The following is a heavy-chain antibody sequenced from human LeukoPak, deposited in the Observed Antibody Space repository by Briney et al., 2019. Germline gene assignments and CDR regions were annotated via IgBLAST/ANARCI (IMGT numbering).Heavy chain of an antibody. CDR1: GFTFSSYE. V-gene: IGHV3-48*03. D-gene: IGHD5-12*01. Sequence: GRPLRLSCAASGFTFSSYEMNWVRQAPGKGLEWVSHIRSSGSTIYYADSVKGRFTISRDNAKKSLNLQMNSLTAEDTAVYYCATDPSDYETDAFDIWGQGTMVTVSS. J-gene: IGHJ3*02. CDR3: ATDPSDYETDAFDI. CDR2: IRSSGSTI.